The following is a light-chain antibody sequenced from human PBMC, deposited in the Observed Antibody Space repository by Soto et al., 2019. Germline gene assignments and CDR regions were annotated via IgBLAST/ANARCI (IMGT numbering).Light chain of an antibody. Sequence: EIVMTQSPATLSVSPGERATLSCRASQSIGRNLAWYQHKPGQAPRLLIYGASTGTTDIPTRFSASGSGTEFILTISSLQSEDFAIYYCQQYNNWPRSFGQGTKVEV. CDR2: GAS. CDR1: QSIGRN. CDR3: QQYNNWPRS. V-gene: IGKV3-15*01. J-gene: IGKJ1*01.